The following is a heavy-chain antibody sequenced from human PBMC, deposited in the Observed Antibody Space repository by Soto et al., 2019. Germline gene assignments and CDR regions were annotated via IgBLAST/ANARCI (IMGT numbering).Heavy chain of an antibody. CDR1: GGSISSYY. Sequence: PETLSLTCTVSGGSISSYYWSWIRQPPGKGLEWIGYIYYSGSTNYNPSLKSRVTISVDTSKNQFPLKLSSVTAADTAVYYCAGGYSSGWYVYWGQGTLVTVSS. V-gene: IGHV4-59*01. J-gene: IGHJ4*02. D-gene: IGHD6-19*01. CDR3: AGGYSSGWYVY. CDR2: IYYSGST.